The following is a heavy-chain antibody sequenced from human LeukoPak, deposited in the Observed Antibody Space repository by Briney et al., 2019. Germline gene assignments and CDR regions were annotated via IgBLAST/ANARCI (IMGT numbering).Heavy chain of an antibody. Sequence: SETLSLTCTVSGGSIRSSYYYWGWIRQPPGKGLEWIGSIYDSGSTNYNPSLKSRVTISVDTSKNQFSLKLSSVTAADTAVYYCARARAYYYDSSGYYDYWGQGTLVTVSS. CDR1: GGSIRSSYYY. V-gene: IGHV4-39*07. CDR3: ARARAYYYDSSGYYDY. CDR2: IYDSGST. D-gene: IGHD3-22*01. J-gene: IGHJ4*02.